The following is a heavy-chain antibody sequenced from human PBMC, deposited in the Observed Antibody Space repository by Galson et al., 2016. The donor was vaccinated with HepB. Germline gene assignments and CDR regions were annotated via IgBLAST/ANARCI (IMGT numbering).Heavy chain of an antibody. V-gene: IGHV4-39*07. Sequence: SETLSLTCTVSGDSIGSNSYYWGWIRQPPGKGLEWIGSIYSSGSTYYNPSLKSRVTISVDTSKNQFSLKVTSVTAADTAVYYCARGPHIVIVPGTSATDAFDIWGQGTMVTVSS. CDR1: GDSIGSNSYY. D-gene: IGHD2/OR15-2a*01. CDR3: ARGPHIVIVPGTSATDAFDI. J-gene: IGHJ3*02. CDR2: IYSSGST.